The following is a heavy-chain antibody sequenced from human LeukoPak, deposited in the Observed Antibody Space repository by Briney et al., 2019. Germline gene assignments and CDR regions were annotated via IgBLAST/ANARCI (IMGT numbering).Heavy chain of an antibody. CDR2: INSDGSST. V-gene: IGHV3-74*01. CDR3: ARDPRYAGGFYSSGWYSPGDYMDV. CDR1: GFTFSSYW. D-gene: IGHD6-19*01. J-gene: IGHJ6*03. Sequence: GGSLRLSCAASGFTFSSYWMHWVRQAPGKGLVWVSRINSDGSSTSYADSVKGRFTISRDNAKNTLYLQMNSLRAEDTAVYYCARDPRYAGGFYSSGWYSPGDYMDVWGKGTTVTVSS.